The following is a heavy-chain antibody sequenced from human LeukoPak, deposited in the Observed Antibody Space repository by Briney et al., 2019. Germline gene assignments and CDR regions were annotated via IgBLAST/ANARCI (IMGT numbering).Heavy chain of an antibody. CDR2: IYSGGST. Sequence: GGSLRLSCAASGFTFSSYSMNWVRQAPGKGLEWVSVIYSGGSTYYADSVKGRFTISRDNSKNTLYLQMNSLRAEDTAVYYCARDPSGSYSGGSDYWGQGTLVTVSS. J-gene: IGHJ4*02. CDR3: ARDPSGSYSGGSDY. V-gene: IGHV3-66*01. D-gene: IGHD1-26*01. CDR1: GFTFSSYS.